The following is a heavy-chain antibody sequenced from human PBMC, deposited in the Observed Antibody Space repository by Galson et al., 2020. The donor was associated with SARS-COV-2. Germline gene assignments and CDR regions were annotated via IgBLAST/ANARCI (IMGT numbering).Heavy chain of an antibody. Sequence: ASETLSLTCTVSGGSMTIYYWSWIRQSPERGLEWIGYLYYRVKTKYNPSLESRVTISVDTSKNQFSLKLSSVTAADTALYYCARLPVVRGVDYWGQGIQVTVSS. CDR3: ARLPVVRGVDY. J-gene: IGHJ4*02. CDR1: GGSMTIYY. V-gene: IGHV4-59*01. D-gene: IGHD3-10*01. CDR2: LYYRVKT.